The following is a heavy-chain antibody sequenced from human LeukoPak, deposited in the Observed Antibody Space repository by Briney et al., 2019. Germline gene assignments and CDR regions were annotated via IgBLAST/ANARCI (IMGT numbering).Heavy chain of an antibody. CDR2: VYYSGNT. J-gene: IGHJ6*02. CDR3: ARHVATNYYYNYYGLDV. Sequence: SETLSLTCAVSGGSISSNSYYWGWVRQSPGKGLEWIGAVYYSGNTYYSPSLKSRVTISADTSKNQFSLNLSAVTAADAATYYCARHVATNYYYNYYGLDVWGQGTTVTVSS. V-gene: IGHV4-39*01. CDR1: GGSISSNSYY.